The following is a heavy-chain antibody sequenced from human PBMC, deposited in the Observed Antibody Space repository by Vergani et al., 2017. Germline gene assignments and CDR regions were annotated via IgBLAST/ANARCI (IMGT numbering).Heavy chain of an antibody. Sequence: QMQLVQSGPEVKKPGTSVKVSCKASGFTFTSSAMQWVRQARGQRLEWIGWIVVGSGNTNYAQKSQERVTITRDMSTSTAYMELSSLRSEDTAVYYCAADHTYYDSSGYPRGNWYFDLWGRGTLVTVSS. J-gene: IGHJ2*01. CDR2: IVVGSGNT. CDR1: GFTFTSSA. V-gene: IGHV1-58*02. D-gene: IGHD3-22*01. CDR3: AADHTYYDSSGYPRGNWYFDL.